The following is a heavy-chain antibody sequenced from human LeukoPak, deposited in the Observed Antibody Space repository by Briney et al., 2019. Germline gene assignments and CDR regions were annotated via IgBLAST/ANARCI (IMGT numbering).Heavy chain of an antibody. V-gene: IGHV4-34*01. J-gene: IGHJ4*02. CDR1: RGSLSGYY. CDR2: INHSGST. Sequence: PSETLSLTCSVSRGSLSGYYWSWIRQPPGKGLEWIGEINHSGSTNYNPSLKSRVTISVDTSKNQFSLRLISVTAADTAVYYCAREGGYLQLRYFDYWGQGTLVTVSS. D-gene: IGHD5-24*01. CDR3: AREGGYLQLRYFDY.